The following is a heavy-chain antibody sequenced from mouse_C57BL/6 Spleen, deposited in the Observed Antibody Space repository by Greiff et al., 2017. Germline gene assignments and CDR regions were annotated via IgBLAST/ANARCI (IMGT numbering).Heavy chain of an antibody. CDR2: SRNKANDYTT. Sequence: EVKLVESGGGLVQSGRSLRLSCATSGFTFSDFYMEWVRQAPGKGLEWIAASRNKANDYTTEYSASVKGRFIVSRDTSQSILYLQMNALRAEDTAIYYCARGRDYEYDGYAMDYRGQGTSVTVSS. V-gene: IGHV7-1*01. J-gene: IGHJ4*01. CDR1: GFTFSDFY. CDR3: ARGRDYEYDGYAMDY. D-gene: IGHD2-4*01.